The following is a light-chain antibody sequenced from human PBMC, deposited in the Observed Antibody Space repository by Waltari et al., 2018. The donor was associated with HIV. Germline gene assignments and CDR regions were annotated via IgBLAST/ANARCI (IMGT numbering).Light chain of an antibody. Sequence: QSALTQPASVSGSPGQSITIPCTGTSSYIGGYNYVSWYQHHPGKAPKLMIYEVSKRPSGVSNRFSGSKSGNTASLTISGLQAEDEADYYCSSYTSSNTLVFGTGTKVTVL. CDR1: SSYIGGYNY. CDR2: EVS. CDR3: SSYTSSNTLV. J-gene: IGLJ1*01. V-gene: IGLV2-14*01.